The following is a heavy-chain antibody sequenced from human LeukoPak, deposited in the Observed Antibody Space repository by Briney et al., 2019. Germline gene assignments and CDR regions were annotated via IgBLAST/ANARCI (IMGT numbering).Heavy chain of an antibody. D-gene: IGHD1-7*01. CDR1: GGSISSSSYY. CDR3: ARGTLGPFEY. Sequence: SETLSLTCTVSGGSISSSSYYWGWIRQPPGKGLEWIGSIYYSGSTYYNPSLKSRVTISVDTSKNQFSLKLSSVTAADTAVYYCARGTLGPFEYWGQGTLVTVSS. CDR2: IYYSGST. V-gene: IGHV4-39*01. J-gene: IGHJ4*02.